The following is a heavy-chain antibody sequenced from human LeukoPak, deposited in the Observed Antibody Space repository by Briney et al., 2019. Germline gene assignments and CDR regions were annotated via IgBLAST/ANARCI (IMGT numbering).Heavy chain of an antibody. CDR1: GGSISSYY. CDR2: ISYPGST. J-gene: IGHJ6*03. D-gene: IGHD3-10*01. CDR3: ARGVGELLSYYYYYYKYV. V-gene: IGHV4-59*01. Sequence: SETLSLTCTASGGSISSYYWSWIRQPPGKGLDWIGYISYPGSTNYNPSLNSRVTISIDTSKNQFSLKLSSVTAAVTAVYYCARGVGELLSYYYYYYKYVGGKGTTVIISS.